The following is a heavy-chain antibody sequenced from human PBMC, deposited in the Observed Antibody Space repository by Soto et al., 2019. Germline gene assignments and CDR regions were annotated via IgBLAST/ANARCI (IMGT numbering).Heavy chain of an antibody. CDR3: ARDRGSSGPNWFDP. CDR2: IYYSGST. Sequence: PSETLSLTCTVSGGSIRSGGYYWSWIRQHPGKGLEWIGYIYYSGSTYYNPSLKSRVTISVDTSKNQFSLRLSSVTAADTAVYYCARDRGSSGPNWFDPWGQGTLVTVYS. D-gene: IGHD6-6*01. CDR1: GGSIRSGGYY. J-gene: IGHJ5*02. V-gene: IGHV4-31*03.